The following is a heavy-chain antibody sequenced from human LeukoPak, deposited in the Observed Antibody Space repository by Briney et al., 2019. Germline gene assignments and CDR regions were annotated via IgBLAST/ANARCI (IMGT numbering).Heavy chain of an antibody. CDR2: ISGSGGST. V-gene: IGHV3-23*01. Sequence: GGSLRLSCAASGFTFSSYAMSWVRQAPGKGLEWVSAISGSGGSTYYAASVKGRFTISRDNSKNTLYLQMNSLRAEDTAVYYCAKDLNWSGSPPNTFDYWGQGTLVTVSS. CDR3: AKDLNWSGSPPNTFDY. CDR1: GFTFSSYA. D-gene: IGHD3-3*01. J-gene: IGHJ4*02.